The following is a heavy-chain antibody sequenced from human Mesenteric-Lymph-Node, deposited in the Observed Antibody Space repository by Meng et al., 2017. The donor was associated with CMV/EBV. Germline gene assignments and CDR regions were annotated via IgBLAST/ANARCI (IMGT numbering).Heavy chain of an antibody. Sequence: ISSSSYYWGWIRQPPGKGLEWIGSIYYSGSTYYNPSLKSRVTISVDTSKNQFSLKLSSVTAADTAVYYCARHELVVVPAAPTQNWFDPWGQGTLVTVSS. CDR3: ARHELVVVPAAPTQNWFDP. CDR1: ISSSSYY. V-gene: IGHV4-39*01. CDR2: IYYSGST. D-gene: IGHD2-2*01. J-gene: IGHJ5*02.